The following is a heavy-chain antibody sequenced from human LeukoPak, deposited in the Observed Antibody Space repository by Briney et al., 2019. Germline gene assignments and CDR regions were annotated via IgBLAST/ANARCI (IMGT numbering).Heavy chain of an antibody. D-gene: IGHD6-19*01. J-gene: IGHJ4*02. Sequence: GGSLRLSCAASGFTFSDYYMSWIRQAPGKGLEWVSCISSSGSAMYYADSVRGRFTTSRDNAKNSLYLQMNSLRADDTAVYYCARDRPYSSGSAYWGQGTLVTVSS. CDR3: ARDRPYSSGSAY. CDR2: ISSSGSAM. V-gene: IGHV3-11*01. CDR1: GFTFSDYY.